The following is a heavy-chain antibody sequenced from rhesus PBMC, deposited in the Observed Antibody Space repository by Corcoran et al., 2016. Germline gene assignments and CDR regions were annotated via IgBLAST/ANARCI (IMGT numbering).Heavy chain of an antibody. D-gene: IGHD1-26*01. Sequence: EVQLVESGGGLAKSGGSLRLSCAASGFSFSDYYMSWVLQAPGKGLEWVSGISYTSGSTNYEDSVKGRFTIAREKAKNTLYLQMDSRRAEDTAVYYCARDSITGTTRYGLDSWGQGVVVTVSS. V-gene: IGHV3S18*01. CDR1: GFSFSDYY. CDR2: ISYTSGST. J-gene: IGHJ6*01. CDR3: ARDSITGTTRYGLDS.